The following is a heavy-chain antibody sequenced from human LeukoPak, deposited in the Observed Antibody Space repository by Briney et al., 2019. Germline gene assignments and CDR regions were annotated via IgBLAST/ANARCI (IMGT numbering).Heavy chain of an antibody. CDR3: ARMVQAEYDYIWGSYRGNWFDP. D-gene: IGHD3-16*02. CDR2: IYASGST. V-gene: IGHV4-4*07. Sequence: PSETLSLTCAVSGGSISSYYWSWIQQPAGKGLKWIGSIYASGSTNYNPSLKSRVTMSVDTSKNQFSLKLSSVTAADTAVYYRARMVQAEYDYIWGSYRGNWFDPWGQGTLVTVSS. J-gene: IGHJ5*02. CDR1: GGSISSYY.